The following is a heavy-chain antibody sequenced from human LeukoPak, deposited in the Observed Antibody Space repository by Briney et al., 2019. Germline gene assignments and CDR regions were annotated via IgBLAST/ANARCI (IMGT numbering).Heavy chain of an antibody. V-gene: IGHV4-31*03. D-gene: IGHD4-11*01. CDR3: ARDLRGDYSKSGSWFDP. J-gene: IGHJ5*02. Sequence: PSETLSLTCTVSGGSISSGGYYWSWIRQHPGKGLKWIGYIYYSGSTYYNPSLKSRVTISVDTSKNQFSLKLSSVTAADTAVYYCARDLRGDYSKSGSWFDPWGQGTLVTVSS. CDR2: IYYSGST. CDR1: GGSISSGGYY.